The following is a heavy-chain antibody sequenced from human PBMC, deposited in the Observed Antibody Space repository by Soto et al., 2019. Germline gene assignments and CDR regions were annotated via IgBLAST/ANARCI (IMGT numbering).Heavy chain of an antibody. D-gene: IGHD2-15*01. J-gene: IGHJ5*02. CDR2: ISYSGST. V-gene: IGHV4-59*01. Sequence: SETLSLTSTVSGASITTYYWSWIRLPPGKGLEWIGYISYSGSTDYNPSLKSRVTISFDAAKNQISLQVRSATAADAAVYYCARDLKEYCSDGTCNWFAPWGQGPLVT. CDR3: ARDLKEYCSDGTCNWFAP. CDR1: GASITTYY.